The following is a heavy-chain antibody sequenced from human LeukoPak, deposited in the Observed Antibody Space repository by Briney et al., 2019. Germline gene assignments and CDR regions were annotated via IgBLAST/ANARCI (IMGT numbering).Heavy chain of an antibody. CDR3: ARDGSYSHFDF. CDR1: RGSISSYY. CDR2: IYTSGSS. Sequence: SETLSLTCTVSRGSISSYYWSWIRQPAGKGLEWIGRIYTSGSSNYNPSLKSRVTMSVDTSKNQFSLKLSSVTAADTAVYHCARDGSYSHFDFWGQGTLVTVSS. D-gene: IGHD1-26*01. J-gene: IGHJ4*02. V-gene: IGHV4-4*07.